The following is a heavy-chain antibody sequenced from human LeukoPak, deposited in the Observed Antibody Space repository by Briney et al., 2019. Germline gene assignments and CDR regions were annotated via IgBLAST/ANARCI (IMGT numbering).Heavy chain of an antibody. CDR1: GYTFTSYG. V-gene: IGHV1-18*01. Sequence: ASVKVSCKASGYTFTSYGISWVRQAPGQGLEWMGWISACNGNTNYAQKLQGRVTMTTDTSTSTAYMELRSLRSDDTAVYYCARVSAYYYDSSGYYSGPGASDYWGQGTLVTVSS. D-gene: IGHD3-22*01. CDR2: ISACNGNT. J-gene: IGHJ4*02. CDR3: ARVSAYYYDSSGYYSGPGASDY.